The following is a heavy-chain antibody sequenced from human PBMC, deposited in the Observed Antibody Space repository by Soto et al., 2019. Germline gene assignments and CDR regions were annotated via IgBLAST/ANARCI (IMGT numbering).Heavy chain of an antibody. CDR2: IYYSGST. CDR3: ARHTGYFYAVTTPFDY. Sequence: SETLSLTCTVSGGSISSSSYYWCWILHPPGKGLEWIGSIYYSGSTYYNPSLKSRVTISVDTSKNQFSLKLSSVTAADTAVYSCARHTGYFYAVTTPFDYWGQGTLVTVSS. J-gene: IGHJ4*02. CDR1: GGSISSSSYY. V-gene: IGHV4-39*01. D-gene: IGHD4-17*01.